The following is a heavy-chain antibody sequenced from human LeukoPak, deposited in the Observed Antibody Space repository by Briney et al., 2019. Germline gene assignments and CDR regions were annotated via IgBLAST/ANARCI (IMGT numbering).Heavy chain of an antibody. CDR2: INSDGSRT. V-gene: IGHV3-74*01. Sequence: PGGSLRLSCAASGFTFSSYWMHWVRQAPGKGLVWVSRINSDGSRTSYAGSGKGRLTISRDHAKNTLYLQMNSLRAEDTAVYYCAREGTMAPFDYWGEGTLVTVSS. D-gene: IGHD1-7*01. J-gene: IGHJ4*02. CDR3: AREGTMAPFDY. CDR1: GFTFSSYW.